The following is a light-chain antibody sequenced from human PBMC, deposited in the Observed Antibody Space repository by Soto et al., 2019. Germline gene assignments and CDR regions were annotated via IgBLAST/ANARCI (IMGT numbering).Light chain of an antibody. CDR3: QKYHSAPWT. J-gene: IGKJ1*01. CDR1: QGISSY. V-gene: IGKV1-27*01. CDR2: AAS. Sequence: DNQMTQSPSSLSASVGDRVTITCRASQGISSYLAWYQQKPGKVPTLLIYAASTLQSGVPSRFRGSGSGTDFTLTINSLQPEDVANYYCQKYHSAPWTLGQGTKVEIK.